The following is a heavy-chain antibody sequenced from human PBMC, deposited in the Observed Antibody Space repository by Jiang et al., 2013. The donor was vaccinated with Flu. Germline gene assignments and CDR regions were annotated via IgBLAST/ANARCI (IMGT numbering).Heavy chain of an antibody. J-gene: IGHJ4*02. Sequence: GLVWVSRINSDGSSTSYADSVKGRFTISRDNAKNTLYLQMNSLRAEDTAVYYCARTLGYSGYDGYYWGQGTLVTVSS. CDR3: ARTLGYSGYDGYY. CDR2: INSDGSST. V-gene: IGHV3-74*01. D-gene: IGHD5-12*01.